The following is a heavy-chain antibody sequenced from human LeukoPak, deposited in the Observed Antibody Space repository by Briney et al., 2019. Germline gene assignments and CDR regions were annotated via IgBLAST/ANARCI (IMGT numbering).Heavy chain of an antibody. CDR1: GGSISSSSYY. CDR2: ISYSGST. CDR3: ARQGASYGSGIYSFDY. J-gene: IGHJ4*02. V-gene: IGHV4-61*05. Sequence: SETLSLTCTVSGGSISSSSYYWSWLRQPPGKGLEWIAYISYSGSTNYNPSLKSRLTISVDTSKNQFSLKLSSVAAADTALYYCARQGASYGSGIYSFDYWGLGTLVTVAS. D-gene: IGHD3-10*01.